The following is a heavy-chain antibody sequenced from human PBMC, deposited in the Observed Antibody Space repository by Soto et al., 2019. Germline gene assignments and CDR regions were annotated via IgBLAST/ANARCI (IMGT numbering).Heavy chain of an antibody. D-gene: IGHD1-26*01. CDR3: ARDLQGAVRLHGLVSNYYYGVDV. CDR1: GDSVSSNSAA. CDR2: TYYRSKWYN. J-gene: IGHJ6*02. Sequence: PSQTLSLTCAISGDSVSSNSAAWNWIRQSPSRGLEWLGRTYYRSKWYNDYAVSVKSRITINPDTSKNQFSLQLNSVTPEDTAVYYCARDLQGAVRLHGLVSNYYYGVDVWGQGATVTVSS. V-gene: IGHV6-1*01.